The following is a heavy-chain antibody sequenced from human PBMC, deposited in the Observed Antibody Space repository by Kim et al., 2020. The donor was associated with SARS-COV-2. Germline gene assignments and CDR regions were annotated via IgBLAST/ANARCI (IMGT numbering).Heavy chain of an antibody. D-gene: IGHD6-13*01. CDR3: AEDLLSAATGSILGDYYYDGMDV. Sequence: GGSLRLSCTASGFTFGDYAMHWVRQVPGKGLEWVSGISWDSGSVGHADSVKGRFPISRDNAKNSLYLQMNNLRIEDTALYFCAEDLLSAATGSILGDYYYDGMDVWGQGTTVTVSS. CDR1: GFTFGDYA. J-gene: IGHJ6*02. CDR2: ISWDSGSV. V-gene: IGHV3-9*01.